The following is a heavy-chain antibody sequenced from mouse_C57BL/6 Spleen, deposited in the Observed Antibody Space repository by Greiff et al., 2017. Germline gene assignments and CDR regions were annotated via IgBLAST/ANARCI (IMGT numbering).Heavy chain of an antibody. Sequence: EVKLLESGPGLVKPSQSLSLTCSVTGYSITSGYYWNWIRQFPGNKLEWMGYISYDGSNNYNPSLKNRISITRDTSKNQFFLKLNSVTTEDTATYYCARDSNYVFFDYWGQGTTLTVSS. CDR2: ISYDGSN. CDR3: ARDSNYVFFDY. D-gene: IGHD2-5*01. V-gene: IGHV3-6*01. CDR1: GYSITSGYY. J-gene: IGHJ2*01.